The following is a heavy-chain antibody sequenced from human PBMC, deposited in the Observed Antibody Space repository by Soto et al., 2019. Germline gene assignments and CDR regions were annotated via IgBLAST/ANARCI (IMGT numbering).Heavy chain of an antibody. J-gene: IGHJ6*02. D-gene: IGHD3-10*01. Sequence: GGSLRLSCAASGFTFSSYDTHWVRQATGKGLEWVSAIGTAGDTYYPGSVKGRFTISRENAKNSLYLQMNSLRAGDTAVYYCARERRVVRGVINYYYYGMDVWGQGTTVTVSS. CDR1: GFTFSSYD. CDR3: ARERRVVRGVINYYYYGMDV. CDR2: IGTAGDT. V-gene: IGHV3-13*01.